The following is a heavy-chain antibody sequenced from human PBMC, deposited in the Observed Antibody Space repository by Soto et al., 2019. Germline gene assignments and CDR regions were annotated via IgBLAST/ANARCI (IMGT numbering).Heavy chain of an antibody. J-gene: IGHJ3*02. CDR3: ARTRKVYYDSRGAFDI. D-gene: IGHD3-22*01. CDR1: GYTFTSYG. V-gene: IGHV1-18*04. Sequence: ASVKVSCKASGYTFTSYGISWVRQAPGQGLEWMGWISAYNGNTNYAQKLQGRVTMTTDTSTSTAYMELRSLRSDDTAGYYCARTRKVYYDSRGAFDIWRQVTMVTVS. CDR2: ISAYNGNT.